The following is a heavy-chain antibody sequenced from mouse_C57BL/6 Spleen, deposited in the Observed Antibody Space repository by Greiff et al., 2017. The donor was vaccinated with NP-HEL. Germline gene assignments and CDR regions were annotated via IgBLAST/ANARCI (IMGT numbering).Heavy chain of an antibody. CDR2: IDPSDSYT. J-gene: IGHJ3*01. D-gene: IGHD4-1*01. V-gene: IGHV1-69*01. Sequence: QVQLQQPGAELVMPGASVKLSCKASGYTFTSYWMHWVKPRPGQGLAWIGEIDPSDSYTHYNQKFKGKSTLTVDKSSSTAYMQLSSLTSEDSAVYYCARSNWDESWFAYWGQGTLVTVSA. CDR3: ARSNWDESWFAY. CDR1: GYTFTSYW.